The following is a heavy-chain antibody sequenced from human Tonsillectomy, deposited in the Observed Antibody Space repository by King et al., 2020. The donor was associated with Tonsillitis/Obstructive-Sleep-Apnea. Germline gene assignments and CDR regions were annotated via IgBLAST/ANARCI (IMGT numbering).Heavy chain of an antibody. CDR2: IKQDGSQK. CDR1: GFTFSSYW. D-gene: IGHD4-17*01. V-gene: IGHV3-7*01. Sequence: VQLVESGGGLVQPGGSLRLSCAASGFTFSSYWMSWVRQAPGKGLEWVANIKQDGSQKYYVDSVKGRFIISRDNAKNSMYLQMNSLRAEDTAVYYCASDRPWTTVTMYLVYCGQRTL. CDR3: ASDRPWTTVTMYLVY. J-gene: IGHJ4*02.